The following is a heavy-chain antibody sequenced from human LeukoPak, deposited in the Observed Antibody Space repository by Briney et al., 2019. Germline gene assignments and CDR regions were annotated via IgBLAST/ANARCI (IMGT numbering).Heavy chain of an antibody. D-gene: IGHD3-22*01. CDR3: ARGDSSGFDY. J-gene: IGHJ4*02. CDR2: IYYSGGT. CDR1: GGSISRSSYY. V-gene: IGHV4-39*07. Sequence: PSETLSLTCTVSGGSISRSSYYWGWIRQPPGKGLEWIGSIYYSGGTYYNPSLKSRLTISVDTSKNQFSLKLSSVTAADTAVYYCARGDSSGFDYWGQGTLLTVSS.